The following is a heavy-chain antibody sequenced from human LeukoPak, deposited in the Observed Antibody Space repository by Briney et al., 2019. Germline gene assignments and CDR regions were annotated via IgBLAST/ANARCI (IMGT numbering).Heavy chain of an antibody. CDR3: AKGHFDWLRIDY. J-gene: IGHJ4*02. CDR1: GFTFSAYG. V-gene: IGHV3-30*18. CDR2: ISYDGNNK. D-gene: IGHD3-9*01. Sequence: GGSLRLSCAASGFTFSAYGIHWVRQAPGKGLEWVAVISYDGNNKYYADSVKGRFTISRDNSKNTLYLQMNSLRAEDSAVYYCAKGHFDWLRIDYWGQGTLVTVSS.